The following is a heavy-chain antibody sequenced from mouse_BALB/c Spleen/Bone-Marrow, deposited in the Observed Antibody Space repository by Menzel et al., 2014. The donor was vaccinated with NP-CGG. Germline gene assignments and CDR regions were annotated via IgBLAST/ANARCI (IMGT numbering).Heavy chain of an antibody. CDR3: ARSSTMYWYFDV. J-gene: IGHJ1*01. CDR1: EYEFPSRD. D-gene: IGHD2-1*01. Sequence: VQLKQSGGGLVQPGESLKLSCESNEYEFPSRDMSWVRKTPEKRLELVAAINSDGGSTYYPDTMERRFIISRDNTKKTLYLQMSSLRSEDTALYYCARSSTMYWYFDVWGAGTTVTVSS. CDR2: INSDGGST. V-gene: IGHV5-2*01.